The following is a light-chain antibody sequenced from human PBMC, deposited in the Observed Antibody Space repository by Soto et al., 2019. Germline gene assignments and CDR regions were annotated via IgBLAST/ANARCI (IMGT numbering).Light chain of an antibody. CDR3: CSYAGSSTAI. V-gene: IGLV2-23*02. CDR1: SSDVGGYNF. CDR2: EVS. J-gene: IGLJ2*01. Sequence: QSALTQPASVSGSPGQSIIISCTGSSSDVGGYNFVSWYQQHPGKAPKLMIYEVSNRPSGVSNRFSGSKSGNTASLTISGLQAEDEADYYCCSYAGSSTAIFGGGTKLTVL.